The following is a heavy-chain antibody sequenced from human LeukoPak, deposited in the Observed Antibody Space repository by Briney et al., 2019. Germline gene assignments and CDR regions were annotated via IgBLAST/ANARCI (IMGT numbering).Heavy chain of an antibody. V-gene: IGHV3-11*04. Sequence: SVKGRFTISRDNAKNSLYLQMNSLTAADTAVYYCARHKSFEYNGSWYGYDYMDVWGKGTTVTVS. CDR3: ARHKSFEYNGSWYGYDYMDV. D-gene: IGHD6-13*01. J-gene: IGHJ6*03.